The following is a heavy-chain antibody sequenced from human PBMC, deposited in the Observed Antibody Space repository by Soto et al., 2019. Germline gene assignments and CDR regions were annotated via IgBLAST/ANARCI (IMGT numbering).Heavy chain of an antibody. CDR1: GFTFSSYS. D-gene: IGHD3-16*01. J-gene: IGHJ4*01. CDR3: TRDEFSYGYGYFQY. V-gene: IGHV3-21*04. Sequence: PGGSLRLSCAASGFTFSSYSMNWVRQAPGKGLEWVSSISSSSSYIYYADSVKGRFTISRDNSKNMVYLQMNSLKAEDTGLYYCTRDEFSYGYGYFQYWGHGTLVTVSS. CDR2: ISSSSSYI.